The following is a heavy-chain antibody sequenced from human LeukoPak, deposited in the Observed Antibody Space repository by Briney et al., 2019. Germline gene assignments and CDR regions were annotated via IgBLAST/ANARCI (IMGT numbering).Heavy chain of an antibody. V-gene: IGHV3-23*01. CDR1: GFTFGNYA. CDR3: ATQFRYGSAAGPLDY. J-gene: IGHJ4*02. CDR2: ISPSGGRT. Sequence: PGGSLRLSCAASGFTFGNYALSWVRQPPGKGLEWVSNISPSGGRTDYADSVKGRFTISRDNFKNMLYLQMNRLRAEDTALFYCATQFRYGSAAGPLDYWGQGTLVTVSS. D-gene: IGHD3-10*01.